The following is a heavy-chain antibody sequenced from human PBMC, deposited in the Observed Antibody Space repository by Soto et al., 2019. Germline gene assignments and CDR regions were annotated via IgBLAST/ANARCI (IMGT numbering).Heavy chain of an antibody. Sequence: PGGSLRLSCAASGFTFSSYGMHWVRQAPGKGLEWVAFIWYDGSNKYYADSVKGRFTISRDNSKNTLYLQMNSLRAEDTAVYYCARDSDHSSSYLYYYGMDVWGQGTTVTVSS. D-gene: IGHD6-6*01. CDR3: ARDSDHSSSYLYYYGMDV. CDR2: IWYDGSNK. V-gene: IGHV3-33*01. J-gene: IGHJ6*02. CDR1: GFTFSSYG.